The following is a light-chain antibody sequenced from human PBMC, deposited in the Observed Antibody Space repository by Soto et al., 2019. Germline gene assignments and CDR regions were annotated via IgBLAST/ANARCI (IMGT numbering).Light chain of an antibody. CDR1: HSLLDGDGKSY. CDR3: MQTIQPPWT. CDR2: EAS. Sequence: DIVMTQTPHSLSVTPGQPASISCKSSHSLLDGDGKSYLYWYLQKPGQPPQLLIYEASNRFSGVADRFSGSGSGTDFTLEISRVGAEDVGIYYCMQTIQPPWTFGQGTKVEIK. V-gene: IGKV2D-29*01. J-gene: IGKJ1*01.